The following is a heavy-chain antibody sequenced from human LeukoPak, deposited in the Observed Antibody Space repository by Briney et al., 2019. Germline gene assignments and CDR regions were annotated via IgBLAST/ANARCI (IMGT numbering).Heavy chain of an antibody. D-gene: IGHD3-22*01. CDR2: ISGSGGST. CDR3: AKALNYYDSSGPGY. CDR1: GFTFSSYA. J-gene: IGHJ4*02. V-gene: IGHV3-23*01. Sequence: SGGSLRLSFAASGFTFSSYAMSWVRQAPGKGLEWVSAISGSGGSTYYADSVKGRFTISRDNSKNTLYLQMNSLRAEDTAVYYCAKALNYYDSSGPGYWGQGTLVTVSS.